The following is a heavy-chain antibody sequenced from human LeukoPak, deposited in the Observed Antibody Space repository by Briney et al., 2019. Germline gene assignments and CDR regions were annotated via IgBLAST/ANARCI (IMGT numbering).Heavy chain of an antibody. D-gene: IGHD6-6*01. CDR1: GFSFGSYA. V-gene: IGHV3-23*01. CDR2: VSYSGAST. CDR3: ARSISSSSSFDH. Sequence: GGSLRLSCATSGFSFGSYAMNWVRQAPGKGLEWVSGVSYSGASTYYGDSVKGRFTISRDNGDNTLYLQMNSLGAEDTAIYYCARSISSSSSFDHWGQGTLVTVSS. J-gene: IGHJ4*02.